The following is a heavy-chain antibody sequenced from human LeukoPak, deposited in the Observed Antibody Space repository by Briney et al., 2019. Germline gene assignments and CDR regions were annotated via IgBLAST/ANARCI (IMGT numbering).Heavy chain of an antibody. CDR2: ISAYNGNT. D-gene: IGHD6-13*01. J-gene: IGHJ4*02. V-gene: IGHV1-18*01. CDR1: GYTFTSYG. Sequence: ASVKVSCKASGYTFTSYGISWVRQAPGQGLEWMGWISAYNGNTNYAQKLQGRVTMTTDTSTSTAYMELRSLRSDDTAVYYCAKHEVAAAGRHPLDYWGQGTLVTVSS. CDR3: AKHEVAAAGRHPLDY.